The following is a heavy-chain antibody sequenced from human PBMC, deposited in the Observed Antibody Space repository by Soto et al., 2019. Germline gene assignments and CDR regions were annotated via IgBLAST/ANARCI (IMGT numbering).Heavy chain of an antibody. CDR2: IIPMFAKA. V-gene: IGHV1-69*13. CDR3: TRDGTLYDSSAYYYLY. Sequence: ASVKVSCKASGGTFSRYGISWVRQAPGQGLEWMGGIIPMFAKANYAQKFQDRVTITADESTGTAYMELRSLRFEDTAVYYCTRDGTLYDSSAYYYLYWGQGTLVTVSS. J-gene: IGHJ4*02. D-gene: IGHD3-22*01. CDR1: GGTFSRYG.